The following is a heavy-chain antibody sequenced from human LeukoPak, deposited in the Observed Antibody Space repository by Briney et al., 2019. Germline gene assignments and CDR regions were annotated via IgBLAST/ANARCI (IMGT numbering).Heavy chain of an antibody. D-gene: IGHD3-10*01. CDR3: ARSFPYGSGSPQPGPFDY. J-gene: IGHJ4*02. Sequence: SETLSLTCAVSGGSFSGYYWSWIRQPPGKGLEWIGEINHSGSTNYNPSLKSRVTISVDTSKNQFSLKLSSVTAADTAVYYCARSFPYGSGSPQPGPFDYWGQGTLVTVSS. CDR2: INHSGST. CDR1: GGSFSGYY. V-gene: IGHV4-34*01.